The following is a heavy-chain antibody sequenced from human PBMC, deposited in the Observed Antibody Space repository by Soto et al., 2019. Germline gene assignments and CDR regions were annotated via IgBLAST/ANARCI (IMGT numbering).Heavy chain of an antibody. J-gene: IGHJ6*02. CDR1: VGSISSSDYY. CDR3: ARDGVRGGYYYGMDV. D-gene: IGHD3-10*01. CDR2: IYYSGST. V-gene: IGHV4-30-4*01. Sequence: SETLSLTCTVSVGSISSSDYYWRWILQPPGKGLEWIGYIYYSGSTYYNPSLKSRVTISVDTSKNQFSLKLSSVTAADTAVYYCARDGVRGGYYYGMDVWGQGTTVTVSS.